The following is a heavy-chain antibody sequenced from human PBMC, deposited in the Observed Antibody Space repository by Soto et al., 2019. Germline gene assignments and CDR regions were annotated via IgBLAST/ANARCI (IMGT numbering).Heavy chain of an antibody. CDR2: IKQDGSEK. Sequence: GSLSLSCAASGFTFSSYWMSWVRQAPGKGLEWVANIKQDGSEKYYVDSVKGRFTISRDNAKNSLYLQMNSLRAEDTAVYYCARGLGELRTSYYYGMDVWGQGTTVTVSS. J-gene: IGHJ6*02. D-gene: IGHD1-7*01. V-gene: IGHV3-7*03. CDR1: GFTFSSYW. CDR3: ARGLGELRTSYYYGMDV.